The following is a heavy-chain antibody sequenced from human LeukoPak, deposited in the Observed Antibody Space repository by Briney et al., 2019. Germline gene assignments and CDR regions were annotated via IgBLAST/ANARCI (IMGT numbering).Heavy chain of an antibody. Sequence: VASVKVSCKASGYTFTSYGISWVRQAPGQGLEWMGWISAYNGNTNYAQKLQGRVTMTTDTSTSTAYMELRSLRSDDTAVYYCARDILDKMTTVTTRGWDNWFDPWGQGTLVTVSS. V-gene: IGHV1-18*01. D-gene: IGHD4-11*01. J-gene: IGHJ5*02. CDR1: GYTFTSYG. CDR2: ISAYNGNT. CDR3: ARDILDKMTTVTTRGWDNWFDP.